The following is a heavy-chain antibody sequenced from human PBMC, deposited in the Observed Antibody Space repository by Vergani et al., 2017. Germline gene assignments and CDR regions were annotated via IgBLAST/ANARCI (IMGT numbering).Heavy chain of an antibody. CDR1: GGSISSYY. CDR2: IYYSGST. V-gene: IGHV4-59*01. CDR3: ARGLETGIAARYYYMDV. D-gene: IGHD6-6*01. Sequence: QVQLQESGPGLVKPSETLSLTCTVSGGSISSYYWSWIRQPPGKGLEWIWYIYYSGSTNYNPSLKIRVTISVDTSKNQFSLKLSSVTAADTAVYYCARGLETGIAARYYYMDVWGKGTTVTVSS. J-gene: IGHJ6*03.